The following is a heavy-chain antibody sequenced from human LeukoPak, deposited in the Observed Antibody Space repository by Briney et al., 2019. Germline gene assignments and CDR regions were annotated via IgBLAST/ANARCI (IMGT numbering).Heavy chain of an antibody. D-gene: IGHD3-22*01. CDR1: GFTFSGYW. CDR2: IYYSGST. Sequence: LRLSCAASGFTFSGYWMHWVRQAPGKGLVWIGYIYYSGSTYYNPSLKSRVTISVDTSKNQFSLKLSSVTAADTAVYYCASSSGYYYFDYWGQGTLVTVSS. J-gene: IGHJ4*02. V-gene: IGHV4-31*02. CDR3: ASSSGYYYFDY.